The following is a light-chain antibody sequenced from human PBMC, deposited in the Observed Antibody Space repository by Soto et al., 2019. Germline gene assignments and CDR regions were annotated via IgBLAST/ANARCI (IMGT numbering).Light chain of an antibody. CDR2: GAS. V-gene: IGKV3-20*01. Sequence: ELVLTRFPGNLSQSGGETATRSGRTRPSVSNTYLAWSQQNPGQAPRLLIYGASNRATGLPDRFSGSGSGTDFTLTISRLEPEDFAVYYRQQYGSSGRFGQGTKVDIK. J-gene: IGKJ1*01. CDR3: QQYGSSGR. CDR1: PSVSNTY.